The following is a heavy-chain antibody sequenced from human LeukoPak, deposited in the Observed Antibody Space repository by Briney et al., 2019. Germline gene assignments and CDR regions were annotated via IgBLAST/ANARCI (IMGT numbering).Heavy chain of an antibody. D-gene: IGHD6-19*01. J-gene: IGHJ4*02. CDR3: ATVPIGSGWYRPPPHDY. Sequence: ASVKVSCKVSGYTLTELSMHWVRQAPGKGLEWMGGFDPEDGETIYAQKFQGRVTMTEDTSTDTAYMELSSLRSEDTAVYYCATVPIGSGWYRPPPHDYWGQGTLVTVSS. CDR1: GYTLTELS. V-gene: IGHV1-24*01. CDR2: FDPEDGET.